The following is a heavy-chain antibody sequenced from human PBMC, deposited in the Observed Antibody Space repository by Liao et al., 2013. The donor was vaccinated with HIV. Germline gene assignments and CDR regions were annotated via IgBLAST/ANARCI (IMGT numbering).Heavy chain of an antibody. Sequence: QVQLQESGPGLVKPSQTLSLTCTVSGGSISSGSYYWNWIRQTDAKGLEWIGRIYSSGYSSYNPSLKSRVSMSLDTARNQFSLRLTSVTAADTAVYFCARVPNYWYFDLWGRGTLVTVSS. CDR1: GGSISSGSYY. CDR2: IYSSGYS. V-gene: IGHV4-61*02. J-gene: IGHJ2*01. CDR3: ARVPNYWYFDL.